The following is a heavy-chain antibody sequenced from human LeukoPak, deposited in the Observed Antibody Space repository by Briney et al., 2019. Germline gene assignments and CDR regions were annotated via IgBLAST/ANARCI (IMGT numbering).Heavy chain of an antibody. CDR3: ARAPYGGGLDY. Sequence: SETLSLTCNVSGGSMSNIYYWSWIRQPPGKGLEWIGYIYYSGSTNYNPSLKSRVTISVDTSKNQFSLKLSSVTAADTAVYYCARAPYGGGLDYWGQGTLVTVSS. V-gene: IGHV4-59*01. D-gene: IGHD4-23*01. J-gene: IGHJ4*02. CDR2: IYYSGST. CDR1: GGSMSNIYY.